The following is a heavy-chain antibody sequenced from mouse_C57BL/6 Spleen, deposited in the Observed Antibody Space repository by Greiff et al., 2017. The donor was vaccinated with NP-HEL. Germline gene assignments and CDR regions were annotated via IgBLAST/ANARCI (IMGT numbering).Heavy chain of an antibody. Sequence: EVKLMESGPELVKPGDSVKISCKASGYSFTGYFMNWVMQSHGKSLEWIGRINPYNGDTFYNQKFKGKATLTVDKSSSTAHMELRSLTSEDSAVYYCARKKPLYYDYDDWYFDVWGTGTTVTVSS. D-gene: IGHD2-4*01. CDR1: GYSFTGYF. CDR2: INPYNGDT. V-gene: IGHV1-20*01. J-gene: IGHJ1*03. CDR3: ARKKPLYYDYDDWYFDV.